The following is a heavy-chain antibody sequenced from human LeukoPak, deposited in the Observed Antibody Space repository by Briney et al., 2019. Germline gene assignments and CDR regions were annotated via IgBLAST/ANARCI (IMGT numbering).Heavy chain of an antibody. CDR1: GYTFTGYY. D-gene: IGHD3-16*01. Sequence: GASVKVSCKASGYTFTGYYMHWVRQAPGQGLEWMGWINPNSGGTNYAQKFQGRVTMTRDTSISTAYMELSSLRSEDTAVYYCARQPYSFGPGNAFDIWGQGTMVTVSS. V-gene: IGHV1-2*02. J-gene: IGHJ3*02. CDR3: ARQPYSFGPGNAFDI. CDR2: INPNSGGT.